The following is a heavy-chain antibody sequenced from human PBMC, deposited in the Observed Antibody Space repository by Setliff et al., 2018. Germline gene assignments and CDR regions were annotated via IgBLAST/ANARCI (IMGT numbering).Heavy chain of an antibody. Sequence: GASVKVSCKASGYTFTSCGISWVRQAPGQGLEWMGWISAYNGNTNYAQKLQGRVTMTTDESTSTAYMELSSLRSEDTAVYYCARAKTFTYYNFWSGYLTGFDYWGQGTLVTVSS. CDR3: ARAKTFTYYNFWSGYLTGFDY. J-gene: IGHJ4*02. CDR1: GYTFTSCG. V-gene: IGHV1-18*01. CDR2: ISAYNGNT. D-gene: IGHD3-3*01.